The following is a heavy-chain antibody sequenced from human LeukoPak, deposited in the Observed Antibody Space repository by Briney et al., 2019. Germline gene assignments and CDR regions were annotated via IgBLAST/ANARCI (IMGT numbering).Heavy chain of an antibody. Sequence: PSETLSLTCTVSGGSIKSYYWSWIRQPPGKGLEWIGYIYYSGSTNYNPSLKSRVTISVDTSKNQFSLKLNSVTAADTAVYYCASGSSGWSEFDYWGQGTLVTVSS. J-gene: IGHJ4*02. V-gene: IGHV4-59*08. CDR1: GGSIKSYY. D-gene: IGHD6-19*01. CDR3: ASGSSGWSEFDY. CDR2: IYYSGST.